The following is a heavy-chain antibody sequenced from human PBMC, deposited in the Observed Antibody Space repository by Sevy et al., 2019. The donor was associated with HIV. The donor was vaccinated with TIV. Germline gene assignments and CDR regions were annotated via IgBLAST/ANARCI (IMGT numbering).Heavy chain of an antibody. J-gene: IGHJ6*02. V-gene: IGHV3-30*04. CDR1: GFTFSSYA. CDR3: ARDITIFGVVTQARTLRYYYYGMDV. Sequence: GGSLRLSCAASGFTFSSYAMHWVRQAPGKGLEWVAVISYDGSNKYYADSVKGRFTISRDNSKNTLYLQMNSLRAGDTAVYYCARDITIFGVVTQARTLRYYYYGMDVWGQGTTVTVSS. CDR2: ISYDGSNK. D-gene: IGHD3-3*01.